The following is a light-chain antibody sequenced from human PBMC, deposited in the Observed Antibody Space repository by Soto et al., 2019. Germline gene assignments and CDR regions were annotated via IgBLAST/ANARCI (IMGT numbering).Light chain of an antibody. V-gene: IGKV3-20*01. Sequence: EIVLTQSPGTLSLSPGERATLSCRASQSVSSIYLAWYQQKPGQAPSLLIYATSSRATGIPDRFSGSGSGTDFSLTISRLEPEDFAVYYCQQYGSSPITFGQGTRLEN. CDR1: QSVSSIY. CDR3: QQYGSSPIT. CDR2: ATS. J-gene: IGKJ5*01.